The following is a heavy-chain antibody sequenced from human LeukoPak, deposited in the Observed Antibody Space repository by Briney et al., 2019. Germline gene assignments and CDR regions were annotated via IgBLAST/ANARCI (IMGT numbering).Heavy chain of an antibody. J-gene: IGHJ4*02. V-gene: IGHV1-2*02. Sequence: ASVKVSCKGSGYTFTNYGFNWVRQAPGQGLEWMGWINPNSGGTNYAQKFQGRVTMTRDTSISTAYMELSRLRSDDTAVYYCASSDSSGYYYLATLVYWGQGTLVTVSS. CDR1: GYTFTNYG. CDR3: ASSDSSGYYYLATLVY. CDR2: INPNSGGT. D-gene: IGHD3-22*01.